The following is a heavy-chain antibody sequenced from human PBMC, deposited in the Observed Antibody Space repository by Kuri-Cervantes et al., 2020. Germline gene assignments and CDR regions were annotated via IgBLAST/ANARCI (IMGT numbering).Heavy chain of an antibody. V-gene: IGHV1-18*01. CDR1: GYTFTSYG. CDR3: ARSWKGRRVCFGSSGYWFDP. CDR2: ISAYNGNK. Sequence: ASVKVSCKASGYTFTSYGICWVRQSPGQGVEWMGWISAYNGNKIYAKKLQGKITMTTDPSTSKAYMGQKCLRSDDTAVYYCARSWKGRRVCFGSSGYWFDPWGQGTLVTVSS. J-gene: IGHJ5*02. D-gene: IGHD3-22*01.